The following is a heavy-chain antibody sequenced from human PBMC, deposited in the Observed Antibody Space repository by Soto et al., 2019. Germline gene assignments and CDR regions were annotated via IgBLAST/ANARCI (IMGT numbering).Heavy chain of an antibody. J-gene: IGHJ5*02. CDR1: GGSISSYY. Sequence: QVQLQESGPGLVKPSETLSLTCTASGGSISSYYWSWIRQPPGKGLEWIGYIYYSGSTNYNPSLKMRVTISVDTSKNQFSLKLSAVTAADTAVYYCARPRPRDAPRFDRWGQGTLLSVS. V-gene: IGHV4-59*01. CDR2: IYYSGST. CDR3: ARPRPRDAPRFDR.